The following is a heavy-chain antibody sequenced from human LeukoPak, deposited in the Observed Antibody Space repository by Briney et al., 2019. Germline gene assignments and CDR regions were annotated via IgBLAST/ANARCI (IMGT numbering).Heavy chain of an antibody. CDR2: IYHSGST. CDR1: GGSVSSGDYS. Sequence: PSETLSLTCAVSGGSVSSGDYSWSWIRQPPGKGLEWIGYIYHSGSTYYNPSLKSRVIISVDRSKNQFSLKLSSVTAADTAVYYCARTRADILDYWGQGTLVTVSS. V-gene: IGHV4-30-2*01. CDR3: ARTRADILDY. J-gene: IGHJ4*02. D-gene: IGHD3-9*01.